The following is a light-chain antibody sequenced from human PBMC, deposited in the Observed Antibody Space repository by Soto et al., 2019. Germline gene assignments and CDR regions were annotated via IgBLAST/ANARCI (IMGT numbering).Light chain of an antibody. V-gene: IGKV1-5*01. CDR2: DAS. J-gene: IGKJ1*01. CDR3: RQYSSYWK. Sequence: DIQMTQSPSTLSASVGDRVTITCRASQNIGGWLAWYQQKPGKAPKFLSFDASSLESGVPSRSSDSRSGREFTLTIGSLQPDGFATYYCRQYSSYWKFXQGTKV. CDR1: QNIGGW.